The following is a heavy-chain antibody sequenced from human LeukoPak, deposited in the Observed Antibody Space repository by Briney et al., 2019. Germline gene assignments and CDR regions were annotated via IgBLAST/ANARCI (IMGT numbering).Heavy chain of an antibody. CDR3: AKVDYYYGMDV. CDR2: ISYDGSNK. V-gene: IGHV3-30*18. J-gene: IGHJ6*02. Sequence: AGGSLRLSCAASGFTFSSYGMHWVRQAPGKGLEWVAVISYDGSNKYYADSVKGRFTISRDNSKNTLYLQMNSLRAEDTAVYYCAKVDYYYGMDVWGQGTTVTVSS. CDR1: GFTFSSYG.